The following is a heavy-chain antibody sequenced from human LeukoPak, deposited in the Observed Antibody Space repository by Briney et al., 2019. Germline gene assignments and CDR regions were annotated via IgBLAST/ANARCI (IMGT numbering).Heavy chain of an antibody. CDR3: ARGASSSWAYYFDY. J-gene: IGHJ4*02. D-gene: IGHD6-13*01. V-gene: IGHV4-31*03. CDR1: GGSISSGGYY. Sequence: SETLPLTCTVSGGSISSGGYYWSWIRQHPGKGLEWIGYIYYSGSTYYNPSLKSRVTISVDTSKNQFSLKLSSVTAADTAVYYCARGASSSWAYYFDYWGQGTLVTVSS. CDR2: IYYSGST.